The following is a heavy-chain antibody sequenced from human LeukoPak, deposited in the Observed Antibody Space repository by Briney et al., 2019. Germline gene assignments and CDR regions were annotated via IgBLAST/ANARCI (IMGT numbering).Heavy chain of an antibody. D-gene: IGHD2-21*02. CDR2: INPNNGGK. V-gene: IGHV1-2*02. CDR1: EYTFTDYY. CDR3: ARGMRGVTASPPDY. Sequence: ASVKVSCKASEYTFTDYYIHWVRQAPGQGLEWVGWINPNNGGKNSAQKFQGRVTMTRDTSISTAYMELNRLRSDDTAVYFCARGMRGVTASPPDYWGQGALVTVSS. J-gene: IGHJ4*02.